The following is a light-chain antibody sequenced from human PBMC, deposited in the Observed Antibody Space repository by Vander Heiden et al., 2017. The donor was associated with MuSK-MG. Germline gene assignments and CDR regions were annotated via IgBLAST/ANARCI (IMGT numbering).Light chain of an antibody. CDR1: QDIRTS. V-gene: IGKV1-33*01. CDR3: QQNDNLALCN. Sequence: DIQMTQSPSSLSASIGDRVTITCQASQDIRTSLNWYQQKAGKAPKLLIFDAYNLEAGVPSRFRGSGYGTDFTFTISSVQPEDFAPYYCQQNDNLALCNFGQGTKLDIK. CDR2: DAY. J-gene: IGKJ2*02.